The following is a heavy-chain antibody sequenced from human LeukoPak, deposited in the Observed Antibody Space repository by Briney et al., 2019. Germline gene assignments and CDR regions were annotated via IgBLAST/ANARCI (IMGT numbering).Heavy chain of an antibody. V-gene: IGHV3-48*03. D-gene: IGHD1-26*01. CDR2: ISGSGSSI. CDR1: GFTFSNYA. CDR3: ARGVGY. J-gene: IGHJ4*02. Sequence: GGSLRLSCAASGFTFSNYAMNWVRQAPGKGLEWVSYISGSGSSIYYADSVKGRFTISRDNAKNSLYLQMNSLRAEDTAVYYCARGVGYWGQGTLVTVSS.